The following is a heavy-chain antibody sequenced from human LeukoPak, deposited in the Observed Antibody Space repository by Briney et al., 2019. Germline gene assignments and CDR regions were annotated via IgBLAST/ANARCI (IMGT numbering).Heavy chain of an antibody. Sequence: GGSLRLSCAASGFTFSNAWMTWVRQAPGKGLEWIGRIKDKIEGETTDYAAPVRGRFTISRDDSKNILFLQMNSLKTEDSAVYYCVTGDYDFFDYWGQGTLVTVS. CDR2: IKDKIEGETT. J-gene: IGHJ4*02. D-gene: IGHD3-3*01. CDR1: GFTFSNAW. CDR3: VTGDYDFFDY. V-gene: IGHV3-15*01.